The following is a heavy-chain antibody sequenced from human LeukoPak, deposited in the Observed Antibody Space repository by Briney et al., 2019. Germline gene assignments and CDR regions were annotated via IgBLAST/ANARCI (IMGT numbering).Heavy chain of an antibody. CDR3: ARGAGYCSGGSCYDY. CDR2: INHSGST. D-gene: IGHD2-15*01. J-gene: IGHJ4*02. CDR1: GGSISSYY. Sequence: PPETLSLTCTVSGGSISSYYWSWIRQPPGKGLEWIGEINHSGSTNYNPSLKSRVTISVDTSKNQFSLKLSSVTAADTAVYYCARGAGYCSGGSCYDYWGQGTLVTVSS. V-gene: IGHV4-34*01.